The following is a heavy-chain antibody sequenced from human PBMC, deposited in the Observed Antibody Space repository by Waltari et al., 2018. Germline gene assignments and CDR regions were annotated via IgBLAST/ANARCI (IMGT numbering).Heavy chain of an antibody. J-gene: IGHJ4*02. CDR2: TSYDEVCR. D-gene: IGHD2-8*02. CDR1: GFTFSTYT. V-gene: IGHV3-30-3*01. CDR3: ARDRTGALIDY. Sequence: QVQLVESGGGVVQPGRSLRLSCAASGFTFSTYTRHRVRQAPGRGVEGVAYTSYDEVCRYFADSVKGRFTISRDNSKNTVYLQMNSLRPEDTAVYYCARDRTGALIDYWGQGILVTVSS.